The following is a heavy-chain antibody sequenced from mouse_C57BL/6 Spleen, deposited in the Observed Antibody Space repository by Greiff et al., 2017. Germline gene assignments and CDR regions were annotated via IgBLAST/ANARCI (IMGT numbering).Heavy chain of an antibody. D-gene: IGHD1-1*01. V-gene: IGHV5-4*01. J-gene: IGHJ4*01. Sequence: DVMLVESGGGLVKPGGSLKLSCAASGFTFSSYAMSWVRQTPEKRLEWVATISDGGSYTYYPDNVKGRFTISRDNAKNNLYLQMSHLKSEDTAMYYCARDGSSLYDYSVDYWGQGTSVTVSS. CDR1: GFTFSSYA. CDR3: ARDGSSLYDYSVDY. CDR2: ISDGGSYT.